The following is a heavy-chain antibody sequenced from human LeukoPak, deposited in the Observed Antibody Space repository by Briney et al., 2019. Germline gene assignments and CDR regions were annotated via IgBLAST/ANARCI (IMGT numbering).Heavy chain of an antibody. CDR3: ATQAAGGPLEF. J-gene: IGHJ4*02. D-gene: IGHD2-15*01. V-gene: IGHV4-34*01. CDR1: GGSFSGYY. Sequence: SETLSLTCAVYGGSFSGYYWSWIRQPPGKGLEWIGEINHSGSTNYNPSLKSRVTISLDTSKNQFSLKMSSVTAADTAVYYCATQAAGGPLEFWGQGTLATVSS. CDR2: INHSGST.